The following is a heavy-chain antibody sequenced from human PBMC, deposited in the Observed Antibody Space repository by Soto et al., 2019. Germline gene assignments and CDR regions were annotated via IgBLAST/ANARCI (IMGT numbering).Heavy chain of an antibody. Sequence: ASVKVSCKASGYTFTDYYMHWVRQAPGQGLEWMGWINPNSGATSYAQRFQGRVTMTRDTSISTAYMELSRLTSDDTAVYYCARGWNDGMGGYFDYWGQGTLVTVSS. D-gene: IGHD1-1*01. CDR1: GYTFTDYY. CDR3: ARGWNDGMGGYFDY. CDR2: INPNSGAT. J-gene: IGHJ4*02. V-gene: IGHV1-2*02.